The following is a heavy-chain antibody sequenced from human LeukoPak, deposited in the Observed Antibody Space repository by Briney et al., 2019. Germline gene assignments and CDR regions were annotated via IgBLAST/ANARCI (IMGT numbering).Heavy chain of an antibody. CDR2: INHSGST. CDR1: GGSFSGYY. J-gene: IGHJ4*02. Sequence: SETLSLTCAVYGGSFSGYYWSWIRQPPGKGLEWIGEINHSGSTNYNPSLKSRVTISVDTSKNQFSLKLSSVTAADTAVYYCARTRYYDFWSGYYGPKHKDYVHYFDYWGQGTLVTVSS. CDR3: ARTRYYDFWSGYYGPKHKDYVHYFDY. V-gene: IGHV4-34*01. D-gene: IGHD3-3*01.